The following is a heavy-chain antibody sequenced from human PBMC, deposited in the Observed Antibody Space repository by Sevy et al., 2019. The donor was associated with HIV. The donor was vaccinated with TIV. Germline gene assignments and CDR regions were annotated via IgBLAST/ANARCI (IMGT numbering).Heavy chain of an antibody. V-gene: IGHV1-46*03. CDR1: GYTFNNYY. CDR3: GRGDGTGRDFDY. CDR2: INPSSIST. D-gene: IGHD6-13*01. Sequence: ASVEVSCKASGYTFNNYYLHWVRQAPGQGLEWMGVINPSSISTLYAQKFQGRVTMTRDTSTSTVYLELSRLRSGDTAVYYCGRGDGTGRDFDYWGQGTLVTVSS. J-gene: IGHJ4*02.